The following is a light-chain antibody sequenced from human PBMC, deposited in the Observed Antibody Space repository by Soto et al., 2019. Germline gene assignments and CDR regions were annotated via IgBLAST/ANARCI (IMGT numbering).Light chain of an antibody. CDR3: LLSFSGTHVV. Sequence: QAVVTQEPSLTVSPGGTVTLTCGSSTGAVTSGHYPYWFQQKSGQAPRALIYDTSNKHSWTPARFSGSLLGGKAALTLSGAQPEDEAEYYCLLSFSGTHVVFGGGNKLTVL. V-gene: IGLV7-46*01. J-gene: IGLJ2*01. CDR2: DTS. CDR1: TGAVTSGHY.